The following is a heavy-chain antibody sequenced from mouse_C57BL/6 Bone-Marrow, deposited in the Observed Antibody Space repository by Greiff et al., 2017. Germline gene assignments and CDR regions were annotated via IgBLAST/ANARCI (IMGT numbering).Heavy chain of an antibody. CDR1: GYAFSSSW. CDR2: IYPGDGDT. V-gene: IGHV1-82*01. J-gene: IGHJ1*03. D-gene: IGHD1-1*01. CDR3: ARDPHYYGSSSHWYFDV. Sequence: QVQLQQSGPELVKPGASVKISCKASGYAFSSSWMNWVKQRPGKGLEWIGRIYPGDGDTNYNGKFKGKDTLTADKSSSTAYMQLSSLTSEDSAVYFCARDPHYYGSSSHWYFDVWGTGTTVTVSS.